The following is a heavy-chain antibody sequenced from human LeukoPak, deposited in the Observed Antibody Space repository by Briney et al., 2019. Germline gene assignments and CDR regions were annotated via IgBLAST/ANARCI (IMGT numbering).Heavy chain of an antibody. J-gene: IGHJ4*02. D-gene: IGHD3-9*01. Sequence: PGGSLRLSCAASGFTFSSYAMSWVRQAPGKGLEWVSGISGGGGSTYYADSVKGRFTISKDNFKNTLYLQMNSLRAEDTAVYYCAKDRAAFFDWLFYRWGQGTLVTVSS. CDR3: AKDRAAFFDWLFYR. V-gene: IGHV3-23*01. CDR2: ISGGGGST. CDR1: GFTFSSYA.